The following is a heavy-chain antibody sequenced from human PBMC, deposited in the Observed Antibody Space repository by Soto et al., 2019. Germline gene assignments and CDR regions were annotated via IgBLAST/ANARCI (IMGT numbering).Heavy chain of an antibody. J-gene: IGHJ5*02. CDR3: ARARANSGSYFVWFDP. CDR2: ISAYNGNT. Sequence: ASVKVSCKASGYTFTSYGISWVRQAPGQGLEWMGWISAYNGNTNYAQKLQGRVTMTTDTSTSTAYMELRSLRSDDTAVYYCARARANSGSYFVWFDPWGQGTLVTVSS. CDR1: GYTFTSYG. V-gene: IGHV1-18*01. D-gene: IGHD1-26*01.